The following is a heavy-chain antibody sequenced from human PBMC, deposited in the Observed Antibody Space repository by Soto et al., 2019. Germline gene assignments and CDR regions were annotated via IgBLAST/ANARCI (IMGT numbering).Heavy chain of an antibody. Sequence: GEPRESYDKSSGYSFTSYKIGWVRQMPGKGLEWMGIIYPGDSDTRYSPSFQGQVTISADKSISTAYLQWSSLKASDTAMYYCARLGCSSTSCYYYGMDVWGQGTTVTVSS. CDR3: ARLGCSSTSCYYYGMDV. CDR1: GYSFTSYK. J-gene: IGHJ6*02. CDR2: IYPGDSDT. D-gene: IGHD2-2*01. V-gene: IGHV5-51*01.